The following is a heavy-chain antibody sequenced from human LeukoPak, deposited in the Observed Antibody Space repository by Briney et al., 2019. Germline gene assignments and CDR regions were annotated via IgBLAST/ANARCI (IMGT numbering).Heavy chain of an antibody. D-gene: IGHD3-10*01. CDR1: GFTFSSYG. CDR3: ARELLWFGAPMDV. Sequence: PGGSLRLSCAASGFTFSSYGMHWVRQAPGKGLEWVAFIRYDGSNKYYADSVKGRFTISRDNAKNSLYLQMNSLRAEDTAVYYCARELLWFGAPMDVWGKGTTVTVSS. J-gene: IGHJ6*03. CDR2: IRYDGSNK. V-gene: IGHV3-30*02.